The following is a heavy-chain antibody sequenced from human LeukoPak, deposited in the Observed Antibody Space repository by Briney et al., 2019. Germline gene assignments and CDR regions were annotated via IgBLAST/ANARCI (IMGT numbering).Heavy chain of an antibody. CDR1: GGSISSSNYY. CDR3: ARHPVTWPQYPS. D-gene: IGHD5-24*01. J-gene: IGHJ5*02. CDR2: IYYSGST. V-gene: IGHV4-39*01. Sequence: TSETLSLTCTVSGGSISSSNYYWGWIRQPPGKGLEWIGSIYYSGSTYYNPSLKSRVTISVDTSKNQFSLKLSSVTAADTAVYYCARHPVTWPQYPSWGQGTLVTVSS.